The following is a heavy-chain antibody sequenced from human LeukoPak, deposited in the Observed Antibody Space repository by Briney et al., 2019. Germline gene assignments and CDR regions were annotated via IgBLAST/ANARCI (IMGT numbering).Heavy chain of an antibody. J-gene: IGHJ3*02. V-gene: IGHV3-74*01. CDR1: GFAFSSNW. CDR2: INSDGSST. D-gene: IGHD3-22*01. CDR3: ARGIVVVIGAGDAFDI. Sequence: GGSLRLSCAASGFAFSSNWMHWVRQAPGKGLVWVSRINSDGSSTSYADSVKGRFTISRDNAKNTLYLQMNSLRAEDTAVYYCARGIVVVIGAGDAFDIWGQGTMVTVSS.